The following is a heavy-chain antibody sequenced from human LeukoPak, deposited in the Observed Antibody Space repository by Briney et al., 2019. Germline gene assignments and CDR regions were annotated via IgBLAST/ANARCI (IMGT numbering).Heavy chain of an antibody. Sequence: GGSLRLSCEASGFTFSTYAMSWVRQAPGKGLEWVSGISESGDSTYYADSVKGRFTISRDNSKNTLYLQMNSLRAEDTAVYYCARDSDRSFDYWGQGTLVIVSS. CDR1: GFTFSTYA. CDR3: ARDSDRSFDY. J-gene: IGHJ4*02. V-gene: IGHV3-23*01. CDR2: ISESGDST.